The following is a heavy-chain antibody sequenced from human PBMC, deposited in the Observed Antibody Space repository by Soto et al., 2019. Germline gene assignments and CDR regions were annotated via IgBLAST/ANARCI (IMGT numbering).Heavy chain of an antibody. CDR1: GFSVSTNY. J-gene: IGHJ4*02. V-gene: IGHV3-66*01. Sequence: EVQLVESGGGLVQPGGSLRLSCAASGFSVSTNYMNWVRQAPGKGLEWVSVIYSGGTTYYADSVKGRFTISRDNSKNTLYLQLNSLRADDTAVYYCARGRSASSDFDYCGQGTLVTVSS. D-gene: IGHD3-10*01. CDR2: IYSGGTT. CDR3: ARGRSASSDFDY.